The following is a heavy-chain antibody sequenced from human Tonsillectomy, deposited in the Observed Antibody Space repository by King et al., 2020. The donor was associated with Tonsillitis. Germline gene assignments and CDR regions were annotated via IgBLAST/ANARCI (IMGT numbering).Heavy chain of an antibody. CDR2: INPSGGST. CDR3: ARTGHRDIVVVAAAMPEDY. V-gene: IGHV1-46*01. D-gene: IGHD2-2*01. J-gene: IGHJ4*02. Sequence: VQLVESGAEVKKPGASVKVSCKASGYTFTSYYIHWVRQAPGQGLEWMGIINPSGGSTNYAQKFQGRVTMTRDTSTSTFYMQLSSLRSEDTAVYYCARTGHRDIVVVAAAMPEDYWGQGTLVTVSS. CDR1: GYTFTSYY.